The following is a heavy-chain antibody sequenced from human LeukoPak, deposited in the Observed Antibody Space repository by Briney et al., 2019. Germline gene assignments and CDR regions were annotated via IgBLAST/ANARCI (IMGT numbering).Heavy chain of an antibody. D-gene: IGHD4-17*01. CDR1: GFAFSTYW. CDR2: INSDASTT. CDR3: ARLDAYGGYGDC. J-gene: IGHJ4*02. V-gene: IGHV3-74*01. Sequence: QPGGSLRLSCAASGFAFSTYWMHWVRQAPGKGLVWVSRINSDASTTSYADSVKGRFTISRDNAKNTLYLQMSSLRAEDTAVYYCARLDAYGGYGDCWGQGTLVTVSS.